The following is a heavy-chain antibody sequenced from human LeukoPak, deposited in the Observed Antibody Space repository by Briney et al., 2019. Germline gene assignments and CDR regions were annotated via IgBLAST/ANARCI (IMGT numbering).Heavy chain of an antibody. J-gene: IGHJ3*02. CDR1: GYTSTGYY. CDR2: INPNSGGT. CDR3: ARDAYYYDSSGYYYSAFDI. D-gene: IGHD3-22*01. Sequence: ASVKVSCKASGYTSTGYYMHWVRQAPGQGLEWMGWINPNSGGTNYAQKFQGRVTMTRDTSISTAYMELSRLRSDDTAVYYCARDAYYYDSSGYYYSAFDIWGQGTMVTVSS. V-gene: IGHV1-2*02.